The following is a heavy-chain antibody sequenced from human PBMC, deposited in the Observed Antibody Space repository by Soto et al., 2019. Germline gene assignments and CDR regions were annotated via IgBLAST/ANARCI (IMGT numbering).Heavy chain of an antibody. D-gene: IGHD3-3*01. J-gene: IGHJ4*02. Sequence: GGSLRLSCAASGFTFSSYDMHWIRQAPGKGLEWVAVISYDGSNKYYADSVKGRFTISRDNSKNTLYLQMNSLRAEDTTVYYCARDPGRSLFDFWSGYFDYWGQGTLVTVSS. CDR2: ISYDGSNK. V-gene: IGHV3-30*04. CDR1: GFTFSSYD. CDR3: ARDPGRSLFDFWSGYFDY.